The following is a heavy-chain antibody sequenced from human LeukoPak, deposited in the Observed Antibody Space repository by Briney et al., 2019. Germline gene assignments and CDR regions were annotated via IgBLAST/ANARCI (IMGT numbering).Heavy chain of an antibody. V-gene: IGHV1-2*02. J-gene: IGHJ6*04. CDR1: GYTFTGYY. CDR3: ATPLLEYSSSMDV. CDR2: INPNSGGT. D-gene: IGHD6-6*01. Sequence: ASVKVSCKASGYTFTGYYMHWVRQAPGQGLEWMGWINPNSGGTNYAQKFQGRVTMTRDTSISTAYMELSRLRSDDTAVYYCATPLLEYSSSMDVWGKGTTVTVSS.